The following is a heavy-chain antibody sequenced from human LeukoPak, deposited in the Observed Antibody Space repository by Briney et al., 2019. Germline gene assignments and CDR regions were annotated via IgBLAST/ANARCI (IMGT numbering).Heavy chain of an antibody. Sequence: GGSLGLSCAASGFTFSSYAMSWVRQAPGKGLEWVSAISGSGGSTYYADSVKGRFTISRDNSKNTLYLQMNSLRAEDTAVYYCANIWSYYCFDYWGQGTLVTVSS. CDR1: GFTFSSYA. D-gene: IGHD1-26*01. V-gene: IGHV3-23*01. CDR2: ISGSGGST. J-gene: IGHJ4*02. CDR3: ANIWSYYCFDY.